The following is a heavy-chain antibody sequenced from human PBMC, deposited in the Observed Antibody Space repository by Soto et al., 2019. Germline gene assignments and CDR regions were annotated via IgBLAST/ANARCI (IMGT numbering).Heavy chain of an antibody. CDR2: IKQDGSEK. CDR3: ARDGSGLSPQDYYYYYMDV. CDR1: GFTFSSYW. J-gene: IGHJ6*03. D-gene: IGHD3-10*01. Sequence: GGSLRLSCAASGFTFSSYWMSWVRQAPGKGLEWVANIKQDGSEKYYVDSVKGRFTISRENAKNSLSLQMNSLRAEDTAVYYCARDGSGLSPQDYYYYYMDVWGKGTTVTVSS. V-gene: IGHV3-7*01.